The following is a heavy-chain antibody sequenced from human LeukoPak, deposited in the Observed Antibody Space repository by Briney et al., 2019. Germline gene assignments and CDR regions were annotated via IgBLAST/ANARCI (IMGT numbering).Heavy chain of an antibody. V-gene: IGHV1-18*01. CDR3: AREGYYDTSGYSQIKYYYSAMDV. Sequence: SSVRVSCKASGYTFSNYGITWVRQAPGQGLEWMGWIIASNGNTKYAQKFQGRVTMTTDTSTSTAYMELRRLTSDDTAVYYCAREGYYDTSGYSQIKYYYSAMDVWGQGTTVTVSS. D-gene: IGHD3-22*01. CDR2: IIASNGNT. J-gene: IGHJ6*02. CDR1: GYTFSNYG.